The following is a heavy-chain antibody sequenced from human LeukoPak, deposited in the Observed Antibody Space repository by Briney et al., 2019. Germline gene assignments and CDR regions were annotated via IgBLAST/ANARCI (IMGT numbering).Heavy chain of an antibody. J-gene: IGHJ3*02. V-gene: IGHV1-69*01. D-gene: IGHD5-18*01. CDR3: ARQVDTAMVSTLHAFDI. CDR2: IIPIFGTA. Sequence: SVKVSCKASGGTFSSYAISWVRQAPGQGLEWMGGIIPIFGTANYAQKFQGRVTITADESTSTAYMELSSLRSEDTAAYYCARQVDTAMVSTLHAFDIWGQGTMVTVSS. CDR1: GGTFSSYA.